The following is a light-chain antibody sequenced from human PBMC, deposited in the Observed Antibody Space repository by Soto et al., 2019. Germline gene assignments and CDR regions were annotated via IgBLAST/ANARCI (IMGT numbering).Light chain of an antibody. V-gene: IGKV1-5*01. CDR1: QTVERW. Sequence: DIQMTQSPSTLSASVGDRVIITCRASQTVERWMAWYQQKPGKAPKLLISDVSTLERGVPSRFSGSASATEFTLAIRGLHPDDFATYSCQQYKDCVYTCGQGTKVDI. CDR2: DVS. CDR3: QQYKDCVYT. J-gene: IGKJ2*01.